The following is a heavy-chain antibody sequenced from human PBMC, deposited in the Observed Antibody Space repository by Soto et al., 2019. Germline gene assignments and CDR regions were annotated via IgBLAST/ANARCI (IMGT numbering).Heavy chain of an antibody. CDR1: GYTFTSYA. D-gene: IGHD2-15*01. CDR2: INAGNGNT. Sequence: ASVKVSCKASGYTFTSYAMHWVRQAPGQRLEWMGWINAGNGNTKYSQKFQGRVTITRDTSASTAYMELSSLRSEDTAVYYCATADVVVVAATDYYYYYMDVWGKGTTVTVSS. V-gene: IGHV1-3*01. J-gene: IGHJ6*03. CDR3: ATADVVVVAATDYYYYYMDV.